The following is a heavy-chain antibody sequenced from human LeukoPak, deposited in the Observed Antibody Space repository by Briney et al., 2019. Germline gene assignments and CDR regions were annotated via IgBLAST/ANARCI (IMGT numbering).Heavy chain of an antibody. D-gene: IGHD2/OR15-2a*01. V-gene: IGHV4-31*03. J-gene: IGHJ4*02. CDR2: IFYSGSA. CDR3: ARGSTLTRGFDY. CDR1: GGSISSGDYY. Sequence: SETLSLTCTVSGGSISSGDYYWNWIRQHPEKSLEWIGYIFYSGSAYYNPSLKSRVTISVDTSKNQFSLKLSSVTAADTAVYYCARGSTLTRGFDYWGQGTLVTVSS.